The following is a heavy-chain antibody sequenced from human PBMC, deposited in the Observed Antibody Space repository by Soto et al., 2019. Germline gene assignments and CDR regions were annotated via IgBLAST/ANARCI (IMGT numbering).Heavy chain of an antibody. V-gene: IGHV1-69*13. CDR1: GGTFSSYA. J-gene: IGHJ6*02. CDR2: IIPIFGTA. D-gene: IGHD2-2*01. Sequence: SVKVSCKASGGTFSSYAISWVRQAPGQGLEWMGGIIPIFGTANYAQKFQGRGTITADESTSTAYMELSSLRAEDTAVYYCAIRWDIVVVPAAGGWGGMDVWGQ. CDR3: AIRWDIVVVPAAGGWGGMDV.